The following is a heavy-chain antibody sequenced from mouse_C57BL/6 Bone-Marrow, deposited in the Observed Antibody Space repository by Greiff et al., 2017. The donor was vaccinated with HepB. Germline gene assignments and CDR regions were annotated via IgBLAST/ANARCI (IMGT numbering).Heavy chain of an antibody. CDR2: SRNKANDYTT. CDR1: GFTFSDFY. V-gene: IGHV7-1*01. D-gene: IGHD2-2*01. Sequence: EVQVVESGGGLVQSGRSLRLSCATSGFTFSDFYMEWVRQAPGKGLEWIAASRNKANDYTTEYSASVKGRFIVSRDTSQSILYLQMNALRAEDTAIYYCARDAGAGYDEGYYYAMDYWGQGTSVTVSS. CDR3: ARDAGAGYDEGYYYAMDY. J-gene: IGHJ4*01.